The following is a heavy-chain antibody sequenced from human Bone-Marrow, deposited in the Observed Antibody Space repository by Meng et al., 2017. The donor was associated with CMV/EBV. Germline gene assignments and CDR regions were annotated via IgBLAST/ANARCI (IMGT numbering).Heavy chain of an antibody. Sequence: ASVKVSCKASGGTFSSYAISWVRQATGQGLEWMGWMNPNSGNTGYAQKFQGRVTITRNTSISTAYMELSSLRSEDTAVYYCARGTFWVTIFGVVIKNGMDVWGQGTTVTVSS. D-gene: IGHD3-3*01. J-gene: IGHJ6*02. V-gene: IGHV1-8*03. CDR1: GGTFSSYA. CDR2: MNPNSGNT. CDR3: ARGTFWVTIFGVVIKNGMDV.